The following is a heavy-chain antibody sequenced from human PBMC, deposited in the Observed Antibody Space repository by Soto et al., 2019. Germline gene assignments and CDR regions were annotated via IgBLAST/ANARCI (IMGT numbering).Heavy chain of an antibody. CDR2: IIPILGIA. CDR3: ARARFGYSYNDY. J-gene: IGHJ4*02. V-gene: IGHV1-69*02. Sequence: QVQLVQSGAEVKKHGSSVKVSCKASGGTFSSYPISWVRQAPGQGLEWMGRIIPILGIANYAQKFQGRVTITADKATSTAYTELRSLRSEDTAVYYCARARFGYSYNDYWCQVPLVTVSS. CDR1: GGTFSSYP. D-gene: IGHD5-18*01.